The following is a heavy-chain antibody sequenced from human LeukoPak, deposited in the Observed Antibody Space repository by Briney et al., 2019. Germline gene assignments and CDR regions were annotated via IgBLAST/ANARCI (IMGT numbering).Heavy chain of an antibody. V-gene: IGHV4-34*01. Sequence: SSETLSLTCAVYGGSFSGYYWSWIRQPPGKGLEWIGEINHSGSTNYNPSLKSRVTISVDTSKNQFSLRLSSVTAADTAVYYCARVLEGSSGQHWYFDLWGRGTLVTVSS. D-gene: IGHD6-19*01. CDR3: ARVLEGSSGQHWYFDL. CDR2: INHSGST. CDR1: GGSFSGYY. J-gene: IGHJ2*01.